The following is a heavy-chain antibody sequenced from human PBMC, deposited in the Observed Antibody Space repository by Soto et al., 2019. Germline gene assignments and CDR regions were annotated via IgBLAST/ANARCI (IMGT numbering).Heavy chain of an antibody. CDR3: AKDGGAARPALDY. J-gene: IGHJ4*02. V-gene: IGHV3-30*18. CDR1: GFTFSSYG. CDR2: ISYDGSNK. Sequence: QVQLVESGGGVVQPGRSLRLSCAASGFTFSSYGMHWVRQAPGKGLEWVAVISYDGSNKYYADSVKGRFTISRDNSKNTLYLQMNSLRAEETAVYYCAKDGGAARPALDYWGQGTLVTVSS. D-gene: IGHD6-6*01.